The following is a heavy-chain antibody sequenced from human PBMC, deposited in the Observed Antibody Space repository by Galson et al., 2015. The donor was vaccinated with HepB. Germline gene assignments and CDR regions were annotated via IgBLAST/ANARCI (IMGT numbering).Heavy chain of an antibody. CDR2: IWYDGGNK. Sequence: SLRLSCAASGFTFSSYGMHWVRQAPGKGLEWVAVIWYDGGNKYYADSVKGRFTISRDNSKNTLYLQMNSLRAEDTAVYYCARDHYTIFGVVISSWLDYWGQGTLVTVSS. J-gene: IGHJ4*02. D-gene: IGHD3-3*01. CDR1: GFTFSSYG. CDR3: ARDHYTIFGVVISSWLDY. V-gene: IGHV3-33*01.